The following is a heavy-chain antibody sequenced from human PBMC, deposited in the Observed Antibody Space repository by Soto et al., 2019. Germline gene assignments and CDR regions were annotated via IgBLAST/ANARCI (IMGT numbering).Heavy chain of an antibody. D-gene: IGHD3-22*01. V-gene: IGHV3-33*01. Sequence: PGGSLRLSCAASGFTFSNYGMHWVRQPPGKGLEWVAVIWYDGSNKYYADSVKGRFTISRDNSKNTLYLQMYSLRAEDTAVYHCVRNEPYNDRSSDAFGIWGQGTMGSVSS. CDR2: IWYDGSNK. CDR3: VRNEPYNDRSSDAFGI. J-gene: IGHJ3*02. CDR1: GFTFSNYG.